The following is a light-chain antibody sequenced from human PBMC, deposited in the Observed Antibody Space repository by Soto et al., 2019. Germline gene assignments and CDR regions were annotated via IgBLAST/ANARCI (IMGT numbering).Light chain of an antibody. J-gene: IGLJ1*01. V-gene: IGLV2-14*01. Sequence: QSVLTQPASVSGSPGQSITISCTGTSSDVGGYKYVSWYQQHPGKAPKLMIYDVSNRPSGVSDRFSGSKSGNTASLTISGLQAEDESDYYCSSYTSSSTYVFGTGTKVTAL. CDR3: SSYTSSSTYV. CDR2: DVS. CDR1: SSDVGGYKY.